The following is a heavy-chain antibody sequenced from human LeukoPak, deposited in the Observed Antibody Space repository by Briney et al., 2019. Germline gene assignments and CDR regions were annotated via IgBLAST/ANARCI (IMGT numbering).Heavy chain of an antibody. Sequence: ASVKVSCKASGGTFSSYAISWVRQAPGQGLERMGGIIPIFGTANYAQKFQGRVTITADESTSTAYMELSSLRSEDTAVYYCARNHNDFWSGYYTAYYFDYWGQGTLVTVSS. J-gene: IGHJ4*02. D-gene: IGHD3-3*01. CDR2: IIPIFGTA. V-gene: IGHV1-69*13. CDR1: GGTFSSYA. CDR3: ARNHNDFWSGYYTAYYFDY.